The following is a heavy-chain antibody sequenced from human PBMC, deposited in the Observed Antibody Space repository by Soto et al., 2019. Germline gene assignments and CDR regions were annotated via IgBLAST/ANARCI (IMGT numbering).Heavy chain of an antibody. CDR1: GDSVGSGSYY. CDR3: ARDNILGILYGGMDV. J-gene: IGHJ6*02. CDR2: IYYSGST. V-gene: IGHV4-30-4*02. D-gene: IGHD3-3*01. Sequence: PSETLSVTCTVSGDSVGSGSYYWSWIRQPPGKGLEWIGYIYYSGSTYYNPSLKSRVTLSVATSKNQFSLKLSAVTAADTAVYYCARDNILGILYGGMDVWGQGTTVTVSS.